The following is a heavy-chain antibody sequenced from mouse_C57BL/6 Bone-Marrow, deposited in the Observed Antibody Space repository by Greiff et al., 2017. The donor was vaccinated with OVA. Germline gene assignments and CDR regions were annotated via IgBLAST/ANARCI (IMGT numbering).Heavy chain of an antibody. V-gene: IGHV1-82*01. CDR3: ARWGTGFDY. CDR2: IYPGDGDT. J-gene: IGHJ2*01. D-gene: IGHD3-3*01. CDR1: GYAFSSSW. Sequence: VQLQQSGPELVKPGASVKISCKASGYAFSSSWMNWVKQRPGKGLEWIGRIYPGDGDTNYNGKFKGKATLTADKSSSTAYMQLSSLTSEDSAVYFCARWGTGFDYWGQGTTLTVSS.